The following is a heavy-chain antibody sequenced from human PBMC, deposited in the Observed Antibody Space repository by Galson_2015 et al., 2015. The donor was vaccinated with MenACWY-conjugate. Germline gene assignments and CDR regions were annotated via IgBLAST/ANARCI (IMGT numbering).Heavy chain of an antibody. D-gene: IGHD3-22*01. CDR1: GFTFSSSW. Sequence: SLRLSCAASGFTFSSSWMGWVRQAPGKGLEWVANIKQDGSEKYYVDSVKGRFTISRDNAKNSLYLQMNSLRAEDTAVYYCATDSSGYYHYLPDYWGQGTLVTVSS. J-gene: IGHJ4*02. CDR3: ATDSSGYYHYLPDY. CDR2: IKQDGSEK. V-gene: IGHV3-7*03.